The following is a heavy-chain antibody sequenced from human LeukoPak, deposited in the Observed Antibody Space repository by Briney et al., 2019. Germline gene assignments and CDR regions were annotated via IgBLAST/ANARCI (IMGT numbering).Heavy chain of an antibody. D-gene: IGHD2-2*01. CDR1: GYTFTTYD. V-gene: IGHV1-8*01. CDR3: AYASSGIAFDV. Sequence: ASVNVSCLASGYTFTTYDINWVRQATGQGLEWMGWMNPNGGNTGYPQKFQGRVTMTRNTSISTAYMELSSLRSDDTAVYYCAYASSGIAFDVWGHGTVVTVSS. J-gene: IGHJ3*01. CDR2: MNPNGGNT.